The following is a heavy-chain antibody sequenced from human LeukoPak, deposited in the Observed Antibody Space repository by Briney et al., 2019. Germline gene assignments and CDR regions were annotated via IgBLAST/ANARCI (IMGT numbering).Heavy chain of an antibody. V-gene: IGHV4-30-4*01. CDR2: IYYSGST. CDR3: ARANMGGYSGYVSY. D-gene: IGHD5-12*01. Sequence: SQTLSLSCTVSGGSISSGDYYWSWIRQPPGKGLEWIGYIYYSGSTYYNPSLKSRVTISVDTSKNQFSLKLNSVTAADTAVYYCARANMGGYSGYVSYWGQGTLVTVSS. CDR1: GGSISSGDYY. J-gene: IGHJ4*02.